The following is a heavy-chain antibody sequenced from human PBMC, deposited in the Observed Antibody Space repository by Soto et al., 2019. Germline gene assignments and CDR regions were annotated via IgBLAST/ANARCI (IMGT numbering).Heavy chain of an antibody. D-gene: IGHD3-16*01. CDR1: GYTFTGYY. CDR2: INPNSGGT. Sequence: QVQLVQSGAEVKKPGASVKVSCKASGYTFTGYYMHWVRQAPGQGLEWMGWINPNSGGTNYAQEFQGWVTMTRDTSISTAYMELSRLRSDDTAVYYCARDESPGGYYYGMDVWGQGTTVTVSS. CDR3: ARDESPGGYYYGMDV. V-gene: IGHV1-2*04. J-gene: IGHJ6*02.